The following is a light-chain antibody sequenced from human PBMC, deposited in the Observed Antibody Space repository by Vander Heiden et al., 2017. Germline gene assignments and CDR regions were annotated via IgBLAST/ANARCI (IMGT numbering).Light chain of an antibody. V-gene: IGLV1-47*01. CDR1: SSNIGSNY. CDR2: RNN. Sequence: QSVLTQPPSASATPGQRVTISCSGSSSNIGSNYVYWYQQLQGTAPKLLIYRNNQRPSGVPDRFSGSKSGTSASLAISGLRSEDEADYYCAAWDDSLSVVFGGGTKLTVL. CDR3: AAWDDSLSVV. J-gene: IGLJ2*01.